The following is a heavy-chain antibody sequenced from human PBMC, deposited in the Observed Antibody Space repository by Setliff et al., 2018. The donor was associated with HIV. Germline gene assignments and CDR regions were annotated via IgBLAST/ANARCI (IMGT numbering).Heavy chain of an antibody. Sequence: TLSLTCAASGYSINSGFSRAWIRQPPGQGPQWIGSVYQSGSIYYNPSLQSRVTISVDSSKNQFSLNLFSVTAADTAVYYCARPRRVRSRAWYWFDIWGQGTLVTVSS. D-gene: IGHD6-19*01. V-gene: IGHV4-38-2*01. CDR3: ARPRRVRSRAWYWFDI. CDR2: VYQSGSI. J-gene: IGHJ5*02. CDR1: GYSINSGFS.